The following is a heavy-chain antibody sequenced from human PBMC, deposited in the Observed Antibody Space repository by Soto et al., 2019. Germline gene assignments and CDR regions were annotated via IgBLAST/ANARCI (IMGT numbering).Heavy chain of an antibody. CDR1: GYTFTAYY. J-gene: IGHJ4*02. CDR3: ARDTYDNFDY. CDR2: VNPGNGTT. D-gene: IGHD3-22*01. V-gene: IGHV1-2*02. Sequence: AASVKVSCKASGYTFTAYYMHWVRQAPGQGLEWMGWVNPGNGTTSFAQKFQGRVTMTRDTSISTAYMELSGLRSDDTDMYYCARDTYDNFDYWGQGTLVTVYS.